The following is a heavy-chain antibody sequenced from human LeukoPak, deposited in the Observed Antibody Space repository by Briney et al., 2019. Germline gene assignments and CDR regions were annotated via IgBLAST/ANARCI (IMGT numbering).Heavy chain of an antibody. V-gene: IGHV4-39*01. CDR3: ASLHLVPAAIYYYHYMDV. CDR1: GGSISSSSYY. CDR2: IYYSGST. D-gene: IGHD2-2*01. Sequence: SETLSLTCTVSGGSISSSSYYWGWIRQPPGKGLEWIGSIYYSGSTYYNPSLKSRVTISVDTSKNQFSLELSSVTAADTAVYYCASLHLVPAAIYYYHYMDVWGKGTTVTVSS. J-gene: IGHJ6*03.